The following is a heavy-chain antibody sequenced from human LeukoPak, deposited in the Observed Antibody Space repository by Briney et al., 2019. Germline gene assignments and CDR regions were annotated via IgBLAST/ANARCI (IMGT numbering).Heavy chain of an antibody. CDR2: IKSKTDGGTT. Sequence: GGSLRLSCAASGFTFSNAWMNWVRQAPGKGLEWVGRIKSKTDGGTTDYAAPVKGRFTISRDDSKNTLYLQVNSLKTEDTAIYYCTTDQYSGTMTFDHWGQGTLVTVSS. V-gene: IGHV3-15*01. D-gene: IGHD3-22*01. CDR3: TTDQYSGTMTFDH. J-gene: IGHJ4*02. CDR1: GFTFSNAW.